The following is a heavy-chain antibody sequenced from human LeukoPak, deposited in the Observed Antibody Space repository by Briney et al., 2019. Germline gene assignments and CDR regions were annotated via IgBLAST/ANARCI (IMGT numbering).Heavy chain of an antibody. D-gene: IGHD1-26*01. CDR1: GYTFTGYY. V-gene: IGHV1-2*02. CDR2: INPNSGGT. Sequence: ASVKVSCKASGYTFTGYYMHWVRQAPGQGLEWMGWINPNSGGTNYAQKFQGRVTMTRDTSISTAYMELSRLRSDDTAVYYCARGGVGADWHYYYDYYMDVWGKGTTVTISS. J-gene: IGHJ6*03. CDR3: ARGGVGADWHYYYDYYMDV.